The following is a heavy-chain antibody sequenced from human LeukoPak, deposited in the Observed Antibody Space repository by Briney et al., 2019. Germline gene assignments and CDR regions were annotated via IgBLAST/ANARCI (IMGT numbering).Heavy chain of an antibody. CDR1: GYSISSGYY. Sequence: SETLSLTCTVSGYSISSGYYWGWIRQPPGKGLEWIGSIYHSGSTYYNPSFKSRVTISVDTSKNQFSLKLSSVTAADTAVYYCARAARSSGPTCFDYWGQGTLVTVSS. J-gene: IGHJ4*02. D-gene: IGHD6-19*01. CDR3: ARAARSSGPTCFDY. V-gene: IGHV4-38-2*02. CDR2: IYHSGST.